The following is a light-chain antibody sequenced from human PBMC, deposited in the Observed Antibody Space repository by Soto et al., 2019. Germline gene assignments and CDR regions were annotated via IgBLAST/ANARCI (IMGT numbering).Light chain of an antibody. J-gene: IGKJ1*01. CDR3: QHYNSYSEA. CDR2: KAS. CDR1: QTISSW. Sequence: DIQMTQSPSTLSGSVGDRVTISFLASQTISSWLAWYQQKPGKAPKLLIYKASTLKSGVPSRFSGSGSGTEFTLTISSLQPDDFATYYCQHYNSYSEAFGQGTTGDI. V-gene: IGKV1-5*03.